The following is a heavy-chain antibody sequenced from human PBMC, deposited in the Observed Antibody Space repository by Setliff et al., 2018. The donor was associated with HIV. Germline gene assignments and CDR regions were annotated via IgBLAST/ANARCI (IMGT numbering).Heavy chain of an antibody. J-gene: IGHJ3*02. D-gene: IGHD6-19*01. V-gene: IGHV3-23*01. CDR1: GFSLSNSD. CDR2: ISGGFA. CDR3: AKDLSVRGSGFKGASAI. Sequence: GGSLRLSCAASGFSLSNSDVNWVRQAPGTGLEWVSSISGGFAYFADSVKGRFRLTKDDSREILYLEMDTLRADDSALYYCAKDLSVRGSGFKGASAIWGQGTKVTVSS.